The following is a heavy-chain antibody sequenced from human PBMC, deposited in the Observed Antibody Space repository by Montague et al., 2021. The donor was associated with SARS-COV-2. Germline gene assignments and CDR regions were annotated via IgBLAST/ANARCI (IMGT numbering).Heavy chain of an antibody. CDR2: IYYSGST. CDR1: GGSTSSYY. J-gene: IGHJ2*01. Sequence: SETLSLTCTVSGGSTSSYYWSWIRQPLGKGPEWIGCIYYSGSTNYNPSLKSRVTISVDTSKTQFSLKLNSVTAADTAVYYCVRTIVVVSAASRYFDLWGRGTLVTVSS. CDR3: VRTIVVVSAASRYFDL. D-gene: IGHD2-2*01. V-gene: IGHV4-59*01.